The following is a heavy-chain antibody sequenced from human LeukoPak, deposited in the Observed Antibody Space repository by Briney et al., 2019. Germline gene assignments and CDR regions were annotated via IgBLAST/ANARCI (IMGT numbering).Heavy chain of an antibody. CDR1: GGSISSGDYY. J-gene: IGHJ4*02. Sequence: PSQTLSLTCTVSGGSISSGDYYWSWIRQPPGKGLEWIGYIYYSGSTYYNPSLKSRVTISVDTSKNQFSLKLSSVTAADTAVYYCARDRAATSQCFDYWGQGTLVTVSS. V-gene: IGHV4-30-4*01. D-gene: IGHD2-15*01. CDR2: IYYSGST. CDR3: ARDRAATSQCFDY.